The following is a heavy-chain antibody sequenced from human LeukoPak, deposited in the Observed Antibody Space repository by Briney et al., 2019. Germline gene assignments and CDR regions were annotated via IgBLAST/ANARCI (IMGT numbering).Heavy chain of an antibody. V-gene: IGHV3-23*01. CDR2: ISGSGNYT. Sequence: GGSLRLSCAASGFTFSSYVMTWVRQTPGKGLEWVSAISGSGNYTYYADSVKGRFSVSRDNSKNTLYLQMNGLRADDTAVYYCAKTIIAVTTCLDYWGQGTLVTVPS. J-gene: IGHJ4*02. D-gene: IGHD4-17*01. CDR3: AKTIIAVTTCLDY. CDR1: GFTFSSYV.